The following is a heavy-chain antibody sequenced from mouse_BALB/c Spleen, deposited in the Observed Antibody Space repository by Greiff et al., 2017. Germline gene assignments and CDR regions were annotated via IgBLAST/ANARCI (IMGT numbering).Heavy chain of an antibody. Sequence: EVKLQESGGGLVQPGGSLKLSCAASGFDFSRYWMSWVRQAPRKGLEWIGEINPDSSTINYTPSLKDKFIISRDNAKNTLYLQMSKVRSEDTAIYYCARPPIYDGYYGFAYWGQGTLVTGSA. V-gene: IGHV4-1*02. CDR1: GFDFSRYW. CDR2: INPDSSTI. CDR3: ARPPIYDGYYGFAY. J-gene: IGHJ3*01. D-gene: IGHD2-3*01.